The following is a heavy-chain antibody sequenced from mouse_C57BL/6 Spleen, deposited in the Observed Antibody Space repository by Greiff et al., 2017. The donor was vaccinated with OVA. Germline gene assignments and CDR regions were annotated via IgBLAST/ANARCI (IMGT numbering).Heavy chain of an antibody. CDR3: ARGELTGTEDWYFDV. CDR1: GYSFTDYN. CDR2: INPNYGTT. J-gene: IGHJ1*03. D-gene: IGHD4-1*01. V-gene: IGHV1-39*01. Sequence: EVKLMESGPELVKPGASVKISCKASGYSFTDYNMNWVKQSNGKSLEWIGVINPNYGTTSYNQKFKGKATLTVDQSSSTAYMQLNSLTSEDSAVYYCARGELTGTEDWYFDVWGTGTTVTVSS.